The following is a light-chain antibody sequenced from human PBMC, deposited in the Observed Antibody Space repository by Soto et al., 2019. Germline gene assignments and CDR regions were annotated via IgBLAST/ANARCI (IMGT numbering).Light chain of an antibody. CDR1: NGHSSYA. CDR2: VNSDGSH. Sequence: QSVLTQSPSASASLGASVKLTCTLNNGHSSYAIAWHQQQPEKGPRYLMKVNSDGSHRKGDGIPDRFSGSSSGAERYLSISGLQSEDEADYYCQTWGSGIVVFGGGTQLTVL. CDR3: QTWGSGIVV. J-gene: IGLJ2*01. V-gene: IGLV4-69*01.